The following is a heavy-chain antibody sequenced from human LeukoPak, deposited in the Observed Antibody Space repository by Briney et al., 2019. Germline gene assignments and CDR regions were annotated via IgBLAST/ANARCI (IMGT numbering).Heavy chain of an antibody. J-gene: IGHJ4*02. Sequence: GGSLRLSCVASGLTFSNYAMSWVRQAPEKGLDWVSVISGSAHKIRYADSVKGRFTISRDNSENIVYLQMNNLRAEDTAVYYCAGRVTGYSSGYVYWGQGTLVTVSS. V-gene: IGHV3-23*01. CDR2: ISGSAHKI. D-gene: IGHD5-18*01. CDR3: AGRVTGYSSGYVY. CDR1: GLTFSNYA.